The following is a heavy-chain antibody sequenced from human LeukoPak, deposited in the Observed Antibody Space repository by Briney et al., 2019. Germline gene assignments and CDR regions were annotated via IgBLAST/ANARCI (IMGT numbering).Heavy chain of an antibody. CDR2: IYTSGST. D-gene: IGHD3-10*01. CDR1: GGSISSGSYY. CDR3: ASFNYGSGRIDY. J-gene: IGHJ4*02. Sequence: PSETLSLTCTVSGGSISSGSYYWSWIRQPAGKGLEWIGRIYTSGSTNYNPSLKSRVTISVDTSKNQFSLKLSSVTAADTAVYYCASFNYGSGRIDYWGRGTLVTVSS. V-gene: IGHV4-61*02.